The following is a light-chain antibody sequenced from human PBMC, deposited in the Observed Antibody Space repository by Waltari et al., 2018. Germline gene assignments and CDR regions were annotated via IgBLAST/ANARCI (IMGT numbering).Light chain of an antibody. J-gene: IGLJ2*01. CDR2: EGS. V-gene: IGLV2-23*03. Sequence: QSALIQPASVSESPGQSITISCTGTSSDIGTYKHVSWYQQYQGQGPKVIIYEGSKRPSGVSDRFSGSKSGNTASLTISGLQAEDEADYYCCSYAGRNAFVFGGGTKLSVL. CDR3: CSYAGRNAFV. CDR1: SSDIGTYKH.